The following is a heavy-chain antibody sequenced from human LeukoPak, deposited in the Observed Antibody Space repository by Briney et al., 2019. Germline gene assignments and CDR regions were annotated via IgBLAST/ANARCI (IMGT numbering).Heavy chain of an antibody. V-gene: IGHV3-23*01. J-gene: IGHJ4*02. CDR3: EKTYYDILTGYYPPDY. CDR1: GFTFSSYA. D-gene: IGHD3-9*01. CDR2: ISGSGGST. Sequence: GGSLRLSCAASGFTFSSYAMSWVRQAPGKGLEWVSAISGSGGSTYYADSVKGRFTISRDNSKNTLYLQMNSLRAEDTAVYYCEKTYYDILTGYYPPDYWGQGTLATVSS.